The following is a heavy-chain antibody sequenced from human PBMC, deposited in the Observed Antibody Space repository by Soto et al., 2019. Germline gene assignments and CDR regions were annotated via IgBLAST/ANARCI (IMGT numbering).Heavy chain of an antibody. J-gene: IGHJ6*02. CDR3: ATTYGQSYYYYGLDI. V-gene: IGHV3-21*01. CDR2: MSGSSSYM. CDR1: GIPFSGYT. D-gene: IGHD3-10*01. Sequence: EVQLVESGGGLVKPGGSLRLSCAASGIPFSGYTMNWVRQAPGKGLEWVSCMSGSSSYMYYADSVKGRFTISRDNAKNTLYLQMNSLRAEDTAVYYCATTYGQSYYYYGLDIWGQGTTVTVSS.